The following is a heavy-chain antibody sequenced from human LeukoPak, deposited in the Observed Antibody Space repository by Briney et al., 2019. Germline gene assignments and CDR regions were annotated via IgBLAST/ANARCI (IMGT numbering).Heavy chain of an antibody. V-gene: IGHV3-23*01. J-gene: IGHJ6*02. Sequence: GGSLRLSFAASGFTFSSYAMSWVRQAPGKGLEWVSAISGSGGSTYYADSVKGRFTISRDNSKNTLYLQMNSLRAEDTAVYYCAKRIRSGSSGYYYGMDVWGQGTTVTVSS. CDR1: GFTFSSYA. CDR3: AKRIRSGSSGYYYGMDV. CDR2: ISGSGGST. D-gene: IGHD3-10*01.